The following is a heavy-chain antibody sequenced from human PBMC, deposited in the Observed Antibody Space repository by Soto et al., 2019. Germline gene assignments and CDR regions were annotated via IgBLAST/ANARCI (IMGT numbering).Heavy chain of an antibody. CDR3: ARDHKGGYYYYGMDV. CDR1: GYTFSSYS. V-gene: IGHV3-48*04. CDR2: ISSSGSTI. Sequence: EVQLVEAGGGLVQPGGSLRLSCAASGYTFSSYSMNWVRQAPGKGLEWVSYISSSGSTIYYADSVKGRFTISRDNAKNSLYLQMNSLRAEDTAVYYCARDHKGGYYYYGMDVWGQGTTVTVSS. J-gene: IGHJ6*02.